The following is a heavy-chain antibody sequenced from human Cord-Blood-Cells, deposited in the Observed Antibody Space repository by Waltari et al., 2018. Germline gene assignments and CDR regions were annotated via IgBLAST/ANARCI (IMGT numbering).Heavy chain of an antibody. CDR1: GYTFTGYY. Sequence: QVQLVQSGAEVKKPGASVKVSCKASGYTFTGYYMHWVRQAPGQGLEWRGWSNPNSGGTNYAQKFQGWVTMTRDTSISTAYMELSRLRSDDTAVYYCARDYGNGSGSYYYGMDVWGQGTTVTVSS. CDR2: SNPNSGGT. CDR3: ARDYGNGSGSYYYGMDV. D-gene: IGHD3-10*01. V-gene: IGHV1-2*04. J-gene: IGHJ6*02.